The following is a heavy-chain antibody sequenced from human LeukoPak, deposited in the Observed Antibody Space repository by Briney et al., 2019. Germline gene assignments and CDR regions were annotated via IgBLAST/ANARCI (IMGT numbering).Heavy chain of an antibody. CDR3: AKDKWWFGEYDAFDI. Sequence: GGSLRLSCAASGFTFSSYGMSWVRQAPGKGLEWVSAISGSGGTTYYADSVKGRFTISRDNSKKTMYLQMKSLRAEDTAVYYCAKDKWWFGEYDAFDIWGQGTMVTVSS. D-gene: IGHD3-10*01. J-gene: IGHJ3*02. CDR2: ISGSGGTT. CDR1: GFTFSSYG. V-gene: IGHV3-23*01.